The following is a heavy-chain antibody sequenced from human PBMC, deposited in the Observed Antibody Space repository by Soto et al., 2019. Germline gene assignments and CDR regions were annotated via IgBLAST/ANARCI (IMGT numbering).Heavy chain of an antibody. CDR2: ISYGGSNK. CDR1: GFTFSSYG. Sequence: HPGGSLRLSCAASGFTFSSYGMHWVRQAPGKGLEWVAVISYGGSNKYYADSVKGRITISRDNSKNTLYLQMNNLSAEDTAVYYCAKDNCISTSCYRLYNWFDPWGQGTLVTVSS. J-gene: IGHJ5*02. V-gene: IGHV3-30*18. D-gene: IGHD2-2*01. CDR3: AKDNCISTSCYRLYNWFDP.